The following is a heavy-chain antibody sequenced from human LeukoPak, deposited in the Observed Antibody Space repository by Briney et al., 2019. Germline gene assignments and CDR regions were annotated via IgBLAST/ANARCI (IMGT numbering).Heavy chain of an antibody. CDR2: IYQGDST. D-gene: IGHD5-24*01. CDR3: ARVRDVYNHVFEN. Sequence: GGSLRLSCAVSTFTVASNYMSWVRQTPGKGLVWVSDIYQGDSTYYSDSVKGRFTISRDISKNTLHLQMNNLRVDDTAVYYCARVRDVYNHVFENWGQGTLVTVS. J-gene: IGHJ4*02. V-gene: IGHV3-53*01. CDR1: TFTVASNY.